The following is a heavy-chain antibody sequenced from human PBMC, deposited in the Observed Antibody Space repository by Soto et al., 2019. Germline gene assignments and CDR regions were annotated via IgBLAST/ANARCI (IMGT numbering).Heavy chain of an antibody. CDR1: GYRFTGYW. V-gene: IGHV5-51*01. CDR3: ARLGPSTIDY. J-gene: IGHJ4*02. CDR2: IYPGDSNT. Sequence: ESLKISCEGSGYRFTGYWIALVLQVPGKGLEWMGIIYPGDSNTRYSPSLQGQVTMSADKSISTAYLEWSSLMDSDSAMYYCARLGPSTIDYWGQGTLVTVSS. D-gene: IGHD2-2*01.